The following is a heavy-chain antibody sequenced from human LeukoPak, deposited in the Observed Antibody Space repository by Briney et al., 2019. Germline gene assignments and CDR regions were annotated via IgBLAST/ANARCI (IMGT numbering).Heavy chain of an antibody. J-gene: IGHJ4*02. V-gene: IGHV4-39*01. Sequence: NTSETLSLTCTVSGGSISSSSYYWGWIRQPPGKGLEWIGSIYYSGSTYYNPSLKSRVTISVDTSKNQLSLKLSSVTAADTAVYYCASFTVTTFSADYWGQGTLVTVSS. D-gene: IGHD4-17*01. CDR1: GGSISSSSYY. CDR3: ASFTVTTFSADY. CDR2: IYYSGST.